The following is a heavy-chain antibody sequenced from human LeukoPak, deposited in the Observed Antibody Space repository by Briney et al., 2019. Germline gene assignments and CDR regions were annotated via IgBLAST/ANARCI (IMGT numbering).Heavy chain of an antibody. Sequence: QPGGSLRLFCAASGFTFSSYAMHWVRQAPGKGLEWVAVISYDGSNKYYADSVKGRFTISRDNSKNTLYLQMNSLRAEDTAVYYCARSYYDSSGYYYWGQGTLVTVSS. CDR1: GFTFSSYA. J-gene: IGHJ4*02. V-gene: IGHV3-30-3*01. D-gene: IGHD3-22*01. CDR3: ARSYYDSSGYYY. CDR2: ISYDGSNK.